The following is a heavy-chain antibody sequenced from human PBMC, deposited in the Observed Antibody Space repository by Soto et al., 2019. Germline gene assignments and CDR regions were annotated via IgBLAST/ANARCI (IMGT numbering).Heavy chain of an antibody. Sequence: QVQLQESGPGLVKPSETLSLTCTVSGGSISSYYWSWIRQPPGKGLEWIGYIYYSGSTNYNPSLKSRVTISVDTSKNQFSLKLSSVTAADTAVYYCARDSDTVTTPRGAFDIWGQGTMVTVSS. J-gene: IGHJ3*02. CDR3: ARDSDTVTTPRGAFDI. V-gene: IGHV4-59*01. D-gene: IGHD4-17*01. CDR2: IYYSGST. CDR1: GGSISSYY.